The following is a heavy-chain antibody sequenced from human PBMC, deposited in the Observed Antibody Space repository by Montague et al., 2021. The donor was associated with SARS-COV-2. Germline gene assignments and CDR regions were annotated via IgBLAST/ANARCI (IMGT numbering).Heavy chain of an antibody. D-gene: IGHD3-10*01. CDR2: IYYSGST. V-gene: IGHV4-31*03. Sequence: TLSLTCTVSGGSINSGGYYWSWIRQHPGKGLEWIGYIYYSGSTFYKTSLKSRVTISADTSKNQFSLRLTSVTAADTAVYYCARARGSHYMSWFDSWGQGTLVIVSS. CDR3: ARARGSHYMSWFDS. CDR1: GGSINSGGYY. J-gene: IGHJ5*01.